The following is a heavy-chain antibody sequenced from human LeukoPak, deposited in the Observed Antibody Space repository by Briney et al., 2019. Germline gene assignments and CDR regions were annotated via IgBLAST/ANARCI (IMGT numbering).Heavy chain of an antibody. D-gene: IGHD3-22*01. CDR3: AGGLNYYDSSGYSVRSFDY. CDR2: IIPILGIA. V-gene: IGHV1-69*04. Sequence: ASVKVSCKASGGTFSSYAISWVRQAPGQGLEWMGRIIPILGIANYAQKFQGRVTITADKSTSTAYMELSSLRSEDTAVYYCAGGLNYYDSSGYSVRSFDYWGQGTLVTVSS. J-gene: IGHJ4*02. CDR1: GGTFSSYA.